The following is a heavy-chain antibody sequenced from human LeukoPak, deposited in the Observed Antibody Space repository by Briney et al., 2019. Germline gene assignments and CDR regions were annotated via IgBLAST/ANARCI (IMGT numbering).Heavy chain of an antibody. V-gene: IGHV3-30-3*01. D-gene: IGHD3-10*01. CDR2: ILKDGSNA. Sequence: GGSLRLSCTASAFTFDNFPMHWVRQAPGKGLDWVALILKDGSNALYADSVKGRFTISRDNSGNTLFLQMNSLRAEDTGIYYCARDFHYFFDYCGQGTLVTVSS. J-gene: IGHJ4*02. CDR3: ARDFHYFFDY. CDR1: AFTFDNFP.